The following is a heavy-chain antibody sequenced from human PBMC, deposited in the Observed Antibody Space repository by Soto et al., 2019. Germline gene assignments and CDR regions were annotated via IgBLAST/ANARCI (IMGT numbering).Heavy chain of an antibody. V-gene: IGHV1-18*04. CDR1: GYTFTSYG. Sequence: ASVKVSCKASGYTFTSYGISWVRPAPGQGLECMGWISAYNGNTNYAQKLQGRVTMTTDTSTSTAYMELRSLRSDDTAVYYCARDSGDITIFSTDYYYYGMDVWGQGTTVTVSS. J-gene: IGHJ6*02. D-gene: IGHD3-3*01. CDR3: ARDSGDITIFSTDYYYYGMDV. CDR2: ISAYNGNT.